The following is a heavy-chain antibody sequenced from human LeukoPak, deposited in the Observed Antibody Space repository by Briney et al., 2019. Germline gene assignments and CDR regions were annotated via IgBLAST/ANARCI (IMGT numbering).Heavy chain of an antibody. CDR1: SGSISGYY. Sequence: SETLSLTCTVSSGSISGYYWSWVRQPPGKRLEWIGYIYDSGSHNFNPSLKGRANISLNPSKNQVSLQLTSLTGAEAAVYYFGRHPSNEHGALILDYWGQGTLVTVSS. D-gene: IGHD4/OR15-4a*01. CDR2: IYDSGSH. CDR3: GRHPSNEHGALILDY. J-gene: IGHJ4*02. V-gene: IGHV4-59*08.